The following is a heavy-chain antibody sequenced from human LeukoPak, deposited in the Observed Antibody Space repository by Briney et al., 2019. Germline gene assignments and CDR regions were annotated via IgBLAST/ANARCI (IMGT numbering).Heavy chain of an antibody. CDR2: INPNSGGT. CDR3: ARAMVRGAHYYFDY. D-gene: IGHD3-10*01. V-gene: IGHV1-2*02. J-gene: IGHJ4*02. Sequence: ASVKVSCKASGYNFTGYHIHWVRQAPGQGLEWMGWINPNSGGTNYAQKFQGRVTMTRDTSISTAYMELSRLRSDDTAVYYCARAMVRGAHYYFDYWGQGTLVTVSS. CDR1: GYNFTGYH.